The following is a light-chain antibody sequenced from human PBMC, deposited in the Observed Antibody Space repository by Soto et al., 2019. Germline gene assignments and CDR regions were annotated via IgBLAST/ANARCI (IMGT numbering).Light chain of an antibody. CDR2: EVT. CDR3: SSFASSNTWV. CDR1: SSDVGAYNY. V-gene: IGLV2-8*01. J-gene: IGLJ3*02. Sequence: QSVLTQPPSASGSPGQSVTISCTGTSSDVGAYNYVSRYQQHAGKAPKLVIYEVTKRPSGVPDRFSCSKSANTASLTVSGLQAEDEADYYCSSFASSNTWVFGGGTKLTVL.